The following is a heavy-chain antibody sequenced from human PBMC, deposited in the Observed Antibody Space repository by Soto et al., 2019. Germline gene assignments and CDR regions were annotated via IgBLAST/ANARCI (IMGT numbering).Heavy chain of an antibody. CDR1: GYTFTSYA. CDR2: INAGNGNT. V-gene: IGHV1-3*01. J-gene: IGHJ4*02. CDR3: ASIIVVVNALDY. Sequence: ASVKVSCKASGYTFTSYAMHWVRQAPGQRLEWMGWINAGNGNTKYSQKFQGRVTITRDTSASTAYMELSSLRSEDTAVYYCASIIVVVNALDYWGQGTLVPVSS. D-gene: IGHD2-21*01.